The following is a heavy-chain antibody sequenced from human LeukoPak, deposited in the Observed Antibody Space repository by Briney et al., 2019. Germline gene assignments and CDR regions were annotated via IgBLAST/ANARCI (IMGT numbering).Heavy chain of an antibody. J-gene: IGHJ4*02. V-gene: IGHV1-2*02. Sequence: ASVTVSCKSSGYSLINNFMHWVRQAPGQGLEWMGWINPNSGGTKYGQKFQGRGTMTRDTSISTVYMELSMLTYDDTAVYYCARVYRYGSGSYYDFWGQGTLITVSS. CDR3: ARVYRYGSGSYYDF. D-gene: IGHD3-10*01. CDR1: GYSLINNF. CDR2: INPNSGGT.